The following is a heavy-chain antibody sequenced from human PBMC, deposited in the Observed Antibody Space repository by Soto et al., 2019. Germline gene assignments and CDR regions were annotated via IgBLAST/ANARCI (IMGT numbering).Heavy chain of an antibody. CDR1: GYTFTIYE. CDR2: INVGNGNT. CDR3: ARNYHGLGV. D-gene: IGHD3-10*01. V-gene: IGHV1-3*01. J-gene: IGHJ6*04. Sequence: QAQLVQSGAEVKKPGASVKVSCKASGYTFTIYEIYWVRQAPGHKLEWMGWINVGNGNTKYSPKFQGRVTITRETSASTAYMEPSGLTFEDTAVYYCARNYHGLGVWGKGTTVTVSS.